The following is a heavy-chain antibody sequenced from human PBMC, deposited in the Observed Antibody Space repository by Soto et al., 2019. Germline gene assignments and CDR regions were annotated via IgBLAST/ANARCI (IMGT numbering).Heavy chain of an antibody. Sequence: SETLSLTCAVYGGSFSGYYWSWIRQPPGKGLEWIGEINHSGSTNYNPSLKSRVTISVDTSKNQFSLKLSSVTAADTAVYYCARVTYYFDYWGQGTLVTVSS. CDR2: INHSGST. J-gene: IGHJ4*02. CDR1: GGSFSGYY. CDR3: ARVTYYFDY. V-gene: IGHV4-34*01.